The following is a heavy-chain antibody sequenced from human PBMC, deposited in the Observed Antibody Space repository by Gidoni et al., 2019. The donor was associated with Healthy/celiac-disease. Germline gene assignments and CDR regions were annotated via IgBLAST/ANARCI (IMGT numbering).Heavy chain of an antibody. CDR2: ISSSSSTI. Sequence: EVQLVESGGGLVQPGGSLRLPCAASGFTFRSYSMNWVRQAPGKGLEWVSYISSSSSTIYYADSVKGRFTISRDNAKNSLYLQMNSLRAEDTAVYYCARAARHFDYWGQGTLVTVSS. J-gene: IGHJ4*02. V-gene: IGHV3-48*01. CDR3: ARAARHFDY. D-gene: IGHD6-6*01. CDR1: GFTFRSYS.